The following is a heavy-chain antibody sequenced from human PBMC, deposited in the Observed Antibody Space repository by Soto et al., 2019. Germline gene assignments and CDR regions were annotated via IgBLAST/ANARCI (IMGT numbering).Heavy chain of an antibody. CDR2: IHSSGSI. J-gene: IGHJ6*04. CDR3: AREDDGGDRDYYGLDV. D-gene: IGHD2-21*02. CDR1: GVSISTDHYH. Sequence: QVQLQESGPGLVRPSQTLSLTCTVSGVSISTDHYHWTWIRQAPGKGLERIGYIHSSGSIQFNRSIQSRVSMSVDTSRNLFSLMLSSVTAADTAVYFCAREDDGGDRDYYGLDVWGKGTTVTVSS. V-gene: IGHV4-30-4*01.